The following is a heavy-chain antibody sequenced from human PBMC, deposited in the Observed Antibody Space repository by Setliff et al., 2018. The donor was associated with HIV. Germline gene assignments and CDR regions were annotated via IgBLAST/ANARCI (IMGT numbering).Heavy chain of an antibody. V-gene: IGHV1-3*01. Sequence: ASVKVSCKASGYRFTGFAIHWVRQAPGQRFEWMGWINAGTGNTKYSQKFQGRVTITRDTSARTAYMDLTSLRSEDTAVYYCARGSSGWPYYFDYWGQGTLVTVSS. CDR3: ARGSSGWPYYFDY. J-gene: IGHJ4*02. CDR2: INAGTGNT. CDR1: GYRFTGFA. D-gene: IGHD6-19*01.